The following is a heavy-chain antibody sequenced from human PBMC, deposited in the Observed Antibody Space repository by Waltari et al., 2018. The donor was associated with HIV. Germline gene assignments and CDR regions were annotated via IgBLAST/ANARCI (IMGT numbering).Heavy chain of an antibody. J-gene: IGHJ4*02. Sequence: EVLLVDSGGGLVKPGGSLRLSCAASGFTFTSHSMSWVRQAPGKGLEWVSSISSSSSSYIFYADSVKGRFTISRDNTKNSLYLQMDSLRDDDTAVYYCAREMATVYVDYWGQGTLVTVSS. CDR2: ISSSSSSYI. CDR1: GFTFTSHS. D-gene: IGHD4-17*01. V-gene: IGHV3-21*02. CDR3: AREMATVYVDY.